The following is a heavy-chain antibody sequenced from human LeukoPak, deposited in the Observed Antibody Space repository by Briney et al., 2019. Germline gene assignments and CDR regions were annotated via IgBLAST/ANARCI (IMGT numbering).Heavy chain of an antibody. CDR1: GFTFSSYA. D-gene: IGHD3-10*01. V-gene: IGHV3-30-3*01. J-gene: IGHJ4*02. CDR3: ARSSVRRVRGVIIIGHLDY. CDR2: ISYDGSNK. Sequence: PGRSLRLSCAASGFTFSSYAMHWVRQAPGKGLEWVAVISYDGSNKYYADSVKGRFTISRDNSKNTLYLQMNSLRAEDTAVYYCARSSVRRVRGVIIIGHLDYWGQGTLVTVSS.